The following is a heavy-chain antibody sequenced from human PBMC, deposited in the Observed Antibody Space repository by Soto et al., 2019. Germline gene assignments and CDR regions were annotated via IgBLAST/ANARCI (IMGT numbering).Heavy chain of an antibody. D-gene: IGHD6-6*01. Sequence: SETLSLTCTVSGGSISSYYWGWIRQPPGKGLEWIGSIYYSGSTYYNPSLKSRVTISVDTSKNQFSLKLSSVTAADTAVYYCARRSGIAAHIDYWGQGTLVTVSS. CDR1: GGSISSYY. J-gene: IGHJ4*02. CDR2: IYYSGST. CDR3: ARRSGIAAHIDY. V-gene: IGHV4-39*01.